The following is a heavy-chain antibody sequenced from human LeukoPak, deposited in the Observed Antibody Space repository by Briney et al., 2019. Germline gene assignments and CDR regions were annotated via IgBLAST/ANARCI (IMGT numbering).Heavy chain of an antibody. CDR3: ANYGGNSTY. D-gene: IGHD4-23*01. J-gene: IGHJ4*02. Sequence: SETLSLTCTVSGGSISSYYWSWIRQPAGQGLQWIGRIYTSGSTNYNPSLKSRVTMSLDTSKNQFSLQLNSVTAADTAVYYCANYGGNSTYWGQGTLVTVSS. CDR1: GGSISSYY. CDR2: IYTSGST. V-gene: IGHV4-4*07.